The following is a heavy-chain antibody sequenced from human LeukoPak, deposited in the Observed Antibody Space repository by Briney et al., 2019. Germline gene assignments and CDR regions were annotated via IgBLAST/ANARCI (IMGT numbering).Heavy chain of an antibody. D-gene: IGHD3-9*01. CDR3: AKVDILTGYSIDY. CDR2: ISGSGDST. CDR1: GFTFSSYA. V-gene: IGHV3-23*01. Sequence: GGSLRLSCAASGFTFSSYAMSWVRQAPGKGLEWVSAISGSGDSTYYGDSVKGRFTISRDNSKNTLYLQMNSLRAEDTAVYYCAKVDILTGYSIDYWGQGTLVTVSS. J-gene: IGHJ4*02.